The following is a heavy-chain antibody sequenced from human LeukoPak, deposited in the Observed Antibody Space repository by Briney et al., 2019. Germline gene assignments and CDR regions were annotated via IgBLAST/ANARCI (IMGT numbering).Heavy chain of an antibody. D-gene: IGHD3-3*01. CDR2: IYTSGST. J-gene: IGHJ4*02. V-gene: IGHV4-4*07. CDR3: ARVARYGFWSGYYAGDYYFDY. CDR1: GGSISSYY. Sequence: PSGTLSLTCTVSGGSISSYYWSWIRQPAGKGLEWIGRIYTSGSTNYNPSLKSRVTMSVDTSKNQFSLKLSSVTAADTAVYYCARVARYGFWSGYYAGDYYFDYWGQGTLVTVSS.